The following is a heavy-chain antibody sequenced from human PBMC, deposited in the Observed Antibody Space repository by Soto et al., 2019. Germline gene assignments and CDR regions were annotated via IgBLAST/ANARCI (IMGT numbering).Heavy chain of an antibody. CDR3: ARDRRDGYNRQLDY. CDR2: IYYSGST. J-gene: IGHJ4*02. D-gene: IGHD5-12*01. V-gene: IGHV4-59*01. CDR1: GGSISSYY. Sequence: SETLSLTCTVSGGSISSYYWSWIRQPPGKGLEWIGYIYYSGSTNYNPSLKSRVTISVDTSKNQFSLKLSSVTAADTAVYYCARDRRDGYNRQLDYWGQGTLVTVSS.